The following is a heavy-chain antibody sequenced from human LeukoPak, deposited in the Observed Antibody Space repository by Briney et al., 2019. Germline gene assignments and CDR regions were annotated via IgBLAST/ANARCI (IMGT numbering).Heavy chain of an antibody. CDR1: GFTFSSSW. CDR3: ARLQGSFWYFDL. D-gene: IGHD4-11*01. Sequence: GGSLRLSCAASGFTFSSSWMHWVRQTPGKGLVWVSHINNDASSATYADSVKGRFTISRDNAKNTLYLQMNSLRAEDTAVYYCARLQGSFWYFDLWGLGTLVTVPS. J-gene: IGHJ2*01. CDR2: INNDASSA. V-gene: IGHV3-74*01.